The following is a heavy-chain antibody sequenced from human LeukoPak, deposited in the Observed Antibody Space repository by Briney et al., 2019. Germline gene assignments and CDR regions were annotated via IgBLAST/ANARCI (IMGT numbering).Heavy chain of an antibody. CDR1: GFTVSSNY. D-gene: IGHD6-13*01. V-gene: IGHV3-66*01. CDR2: IYSGGST. Sequence: PGGSLRLSCAASGFTVSSNYMSWVRQAPGKGLEWVSVIYSGGSTYYADSVKGRFTISRGNAKNSLYLQMNSLRAEDTAVYYCAKDATAVVGTVYMDVWGKGTTVTISS. CDR3: AKDATAVVGTVYMDV. J-gene: IGHJ6*03.